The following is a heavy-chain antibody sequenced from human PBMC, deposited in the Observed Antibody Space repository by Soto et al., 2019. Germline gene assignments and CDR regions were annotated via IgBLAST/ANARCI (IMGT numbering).Heavy chain of an antibody. Sequence: GGSLRLSCAASGFAFSSYEMNWVRQAPGKGLEWVSYISLSGSTIYYADSVKGRFTISRDDAKNSLYLQMDSLRADDTAVYYCARESFSASPNFFDYWGQGTLVTVSS. D-gene: IGHD3-3*02. J-gene: IGHJ4*02. CDR2: ISLSGSTI. CDR3: ARESFSASPNFFDY. CDR1: GFAFSSYE. V-gene: IGHV3-48*03.